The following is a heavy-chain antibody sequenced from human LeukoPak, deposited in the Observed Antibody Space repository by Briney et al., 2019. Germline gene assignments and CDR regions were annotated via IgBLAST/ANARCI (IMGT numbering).Heavy chain of an antibody. CDR1: GYTFTSYY. Sequence: GASVQVSCQASGYTFTSYYMHWVRQAPGQGLAWMGIINPSGGSTNHAHKLQGTVTMTRDTSTSTVYMELSSLRSEDTAVYYCARGDYYDSSGYVQFDYWGQGTLVTVSP. D-gene: IGHD3-22*01. J-gene: IGHJ4*02. V-gene: IGHV1-46*01. CDR2: INPSGGST. CDR3: ARGDYYDSSGYVQFDY.